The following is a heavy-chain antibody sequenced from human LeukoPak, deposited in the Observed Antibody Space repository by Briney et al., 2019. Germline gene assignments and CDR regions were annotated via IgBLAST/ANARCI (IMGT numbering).Heavy chain of an antibody. CDR2: IYYSGNT. CDR3: ARALGDRSGYYSLFDC. Sequence: SETLSLTCTVSGSSISRYYWSWIRQPPGKGLEWIGYIYYSGNTNYNPSLKSRVTISVDTSKKQFSLKLSSVTAADTAVYYCARALGDRSGYYSLFDCWGQGTLVTVSS. D-gene: IGHD3-22*01. V-gene: IGHV4-59*01. J-gene: IGHJ4*02. CDR1: GSSISRYY.